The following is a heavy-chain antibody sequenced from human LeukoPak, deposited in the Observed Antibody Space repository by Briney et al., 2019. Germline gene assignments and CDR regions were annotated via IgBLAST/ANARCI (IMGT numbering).Heavy chain of an antibody. CDR1: GFTFSSYA. J-gene: IGHJ4*02. D-gene: IGHD3-9*01. CDR3: AKSELRHFDWLPNYFHY. Sequence: PGGSLRLSCAASGFTFSSYAVGWVRQAPGGGLEWVSAISGSGGSTYYADSVKGRFTISRDNSKNTLYLQLNSLRAEDTAVYYCAKSELRHFDWLPNYFHYWGQGTLVTVSS. V-gene: IGHV3-23*01. CDR2: ISGSGGST.